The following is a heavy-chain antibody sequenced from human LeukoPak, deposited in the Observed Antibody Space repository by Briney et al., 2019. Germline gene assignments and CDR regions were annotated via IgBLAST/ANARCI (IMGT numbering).Heavy chain of an antibody. CDR2: INHSGST. CDR1: GGSFSGYY. J-gene: IGHJ5*02. CDR3: ARRQRYCSSTSCYEGGWFDP. Sequence: SETLSLTCAVYGGSFSGYYWSWIRQPPGKGLEWIGEINHSGSTNYNPSLKSRVTISVDTSKNQFSLKLSSVTAADTAVYYCARRQRYCSSTSCYEGGWFDPWGQGTLVTVSS. V-gene: IGHV4-34*01. D-gene: IGHD2-2*01.